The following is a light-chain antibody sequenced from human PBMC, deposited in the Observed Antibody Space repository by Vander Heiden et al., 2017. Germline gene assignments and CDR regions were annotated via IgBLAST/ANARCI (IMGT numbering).Light chain of an antibody. CDR2: EDT. CDR1: ALPKKF. V-gene: IGLV3-10*01. CDR3: YSTDSSGNQGV. J-gene: IGLJ3*02. Sequence: SYELTQPPSVSLSPGQPARITCSGDALPKKFAYWYQQKSGQAPVLVIFEDTKRPAGIPNIFSGSSSGTLDTLTISGAQVEDEADYYCYSTDSSGNQGVFGGGTKVTVL.